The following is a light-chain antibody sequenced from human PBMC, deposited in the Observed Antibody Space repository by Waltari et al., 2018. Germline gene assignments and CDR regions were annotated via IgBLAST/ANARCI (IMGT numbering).Light chain of an antibody. CDR2: GAS. V-gene: IGKV3-20*01. CDR3: QQYDISPLT. J-gene: IGKJ4*01. CDR1: QTVRTTY. Sequence: EIVLTQSPGTLSLSPGERATLSCRASQTVRTTYLAWYQQKPGQAPTLLIYGASSRATGIPDRFSGSGSGTDFSLTISSLEPEDFAVYYCQQYDISPLTFGGGT.